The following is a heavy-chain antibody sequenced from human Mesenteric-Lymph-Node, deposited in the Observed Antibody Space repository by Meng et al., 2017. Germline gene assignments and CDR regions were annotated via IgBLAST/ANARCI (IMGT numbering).Heavy chain of an antibody. CDR2: ISYDGSNK. CDR3: ASSAAAGTSDY. D-gene: IGHD6-13*01. V-gene: IGHV3-30*01. J-gene: IGHJ4*02. Sequence: QSVGSGGGVVQPGRSLRLSCAASGFTFSSYAMHWVRQAPGKGLEWVAVISYDGSNKYYADSVKGRFTISRDNSKNTLYLQMNSLRAEDTAVYYCASSAAAGTSDYWGQGTLVTVSS. CDR1: GFTFSSYA.